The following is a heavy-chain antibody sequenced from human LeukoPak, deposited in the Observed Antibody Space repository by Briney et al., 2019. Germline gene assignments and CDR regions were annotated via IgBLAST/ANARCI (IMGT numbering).Heavy chain of an antibody. Sequence: PSETLSLTCAVYGGSFSGYYWSWICQPPGKGLEWIGKINHSGSTNYNPSLKSRVTISVDTSKNQFSLKLSSVTAADTAVYYCAKVSDSSGYYYVIDYWGQGTLVTVSS. CDR2: INHSGST. V-gene: IGHV4-34*01. D-gene: IGHD3-22*01. CDR1: GGSFSGYY. J-gene: IGHJ4*02. CDR3: AKVSDSSGYYYVIDY.